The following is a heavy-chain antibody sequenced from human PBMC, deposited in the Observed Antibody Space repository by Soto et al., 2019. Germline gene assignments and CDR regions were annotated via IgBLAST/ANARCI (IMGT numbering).Heavy chain of an antibody. J-gene: IGHJ4*02. D-gene: IGHD3-10*01. CDR2: ISAYNGNT. CDR3: ARDKRAGFGELLPCDY. V-gene: IGHV1-18*01. CDR1: GYTFTSYG. Sequence: QVQLVQSGAEVKKPGASVKVSCKASGYTFTSYGISWVRQAPGQGLEWMGWISAYNGNTNYAQKLQGRVTMTTDTSTSTADMELRSLRSDDTAVYYCARDKRAGFGELLPCDYWGQGTLVTVSS.